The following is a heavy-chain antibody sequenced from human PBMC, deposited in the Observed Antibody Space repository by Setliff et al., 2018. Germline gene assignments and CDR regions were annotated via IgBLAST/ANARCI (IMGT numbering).Heavy chain of an antibody. D-gene: IGHD3-10*01. CDR1: GFSLSTSGIC. CDR3: ARVQPGHVIWAY. Sequence: SGPTLVNPTQTLTLTCTFSGFSLSTSGICVSWIRQPPGKALEWLARIDWDDDKRYSPSLKNRLTITKDTSKNQVVLTMTNVDPVDTATYYCARVQPGHVIWAYWGQGTLVTVSS. CDR2: IDWDDDK. J-gene: IGHJ4*02. V-gene: IGHV2-5*08.